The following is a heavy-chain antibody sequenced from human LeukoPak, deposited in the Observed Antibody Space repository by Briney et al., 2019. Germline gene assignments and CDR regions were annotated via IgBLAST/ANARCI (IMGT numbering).Heavy chain of an antibody. Sequence: KPSETLSLTCAVYGGSFSGYYWSWIRQPPGKGLEWIGEINHSGSTNYNPSLKSRVTISVDTSKNQFSLKLSSVTAADTAVYYCARGYCSGGSCYSANDYWGQGTLVTVSS. D-gene: IGHD2-15*01. V-gene: IGHV4-34*01. CDR3: ARGYCSGGSCYSANDY. J-gene: IGHJ4*02. CDR2: INHSGST. CDR1: GGSFSGYY.